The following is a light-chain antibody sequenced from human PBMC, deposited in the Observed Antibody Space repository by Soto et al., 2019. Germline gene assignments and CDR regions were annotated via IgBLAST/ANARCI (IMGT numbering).Light chain of an antibody. CDR3: QQYYSTPRT. Sequence: DIVMTQSPDSLAVSLGERATINCKSSQSVLYSSNNKNYLAWYQQKPGQPPKLLIYWASTRESGVPARFSGSGSATDFTLTISSLQAEDVEVYYCQQYYSTPRTFGQGTKVDIK. CDR1: QSVLYSSNNKNY. J-gene: IGKJ2*01. CDR2: WAS. V-gene: IGKV4-1*01.